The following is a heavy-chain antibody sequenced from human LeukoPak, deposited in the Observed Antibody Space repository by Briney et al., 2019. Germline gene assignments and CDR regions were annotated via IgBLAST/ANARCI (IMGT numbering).Heavy chain of an antibody. CDR2: INPNSGGT. CDR1: GYTFTGYY. Sequence: ASVKVSCKASGYTFTGYYMHWVRQAPGQGLEWMGWINPNSGGTNYAQKFQGRVTMTRDTSISTAYMELSRLRSDDTAVYYCARAPPTKWELQYYFDYWGQGTLVTVSS. J-gene: IGHJ4*02. D-gene: IGHD1-26*01. V-gene: IGHV1-2*02. CDR3: ARAPPTKWELQYYFDY.